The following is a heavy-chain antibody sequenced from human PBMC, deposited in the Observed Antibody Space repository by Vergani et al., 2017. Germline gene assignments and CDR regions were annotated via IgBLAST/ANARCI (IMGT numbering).Heavy chain of an antibody. CDR3: ARDWDIVVVYYFDY. CDR1: GYTFTSYA. V-gene: IGHV1-3*04. J-gene: IGHJ4*02. CDR2: INTGNGNT. D-gene: IGHD2-2*01. Sequence: QVQLVQSGAEVKKPGASVKVSCKASGYTFTSYAMHWVRQAPGQRLEWMGWINTGNGNTKYSQKFQGRVTITRDTSASTAYMELSSLRSEDTAVYYCARDWDIVVVYYFDYWGQGTLVTVSS.